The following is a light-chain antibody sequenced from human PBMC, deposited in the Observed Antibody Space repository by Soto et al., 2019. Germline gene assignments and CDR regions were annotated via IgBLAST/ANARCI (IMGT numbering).Light chain of an antibody. CDR2: DNH. CDR1: SSNVGDNF. Sequence: QSVLTQPPSVSAAPGQRVTISCSGNSSNVGDNFVSWYQQPPEAAPKLLIYDNHKRPSGIPDRFSGSKSGTSATLGITGRQTGDEADYYCATWDGSLSVVVFGGWTKLTVL. V-gene: IGLV1-51*01. J-gene: IGLJ3*02. CDR3: ATWDGSLSVVV.